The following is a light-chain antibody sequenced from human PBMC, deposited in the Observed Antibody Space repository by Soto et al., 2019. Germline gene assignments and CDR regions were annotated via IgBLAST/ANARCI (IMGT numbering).Light chain of an antibody. CDR1: QTISSW. Sequence: DIQMTQSPSTLSGSVGDRVTITCRASQTISSWLAWYQQKPGKAPKLLIYKASTLKSGVPSRFSGSGSGTEFTLTISSLQPDDFATYYCQQYNSYSYTLGQGTRLENK. CDR2: KAS. CDR3: QQYNSYSYT. J-gene: IGKJ5*01. V-gene: IGKV1-5*03.